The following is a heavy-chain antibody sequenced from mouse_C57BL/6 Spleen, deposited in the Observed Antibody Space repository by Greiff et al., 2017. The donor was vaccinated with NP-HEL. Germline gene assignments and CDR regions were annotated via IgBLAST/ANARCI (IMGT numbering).Heavy chain of an antibody. CDR3: ARQYGYDPWYFDV. CDR2: ISSGGSYT. Sequence: EVKVVESGGDLVKPGGSLKLSCAASGFTFSSYGMSWVRQTPDKRLEWVATISSGGSYTYYPDSVKGRFTLSRDNAKNTLYLQMSSLKSEDTAMYYCARQYGYDPWYFDVWGTGTTVTVSS. D-gene: IGHD2-2*01. J-gene: IGHJ1*03. V-gene: IGHV5-6*01. CDR1: GFTFSSYG.